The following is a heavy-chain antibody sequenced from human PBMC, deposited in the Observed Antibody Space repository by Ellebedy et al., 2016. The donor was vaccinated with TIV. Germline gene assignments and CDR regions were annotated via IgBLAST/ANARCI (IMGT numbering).Heavy chain of an antibody. V-gene: IGHV3-7*01. Sequence: GESLKISXAASGFTFSSYWMHWVRQAPGKGLEWVANIKQDGGEKYYVDSVKGRFTISRDNAKNSLYLQMNSLRAEDTAVYHCARTLGSGSCYWGQGTLVTVSS. CDR1: GFTFSSYW. J-gene: IGHJ4*02. CDR3: ARTLGSGSCY. D-gene: IGHD6-19*01. CDR2: IKQDGGEK.